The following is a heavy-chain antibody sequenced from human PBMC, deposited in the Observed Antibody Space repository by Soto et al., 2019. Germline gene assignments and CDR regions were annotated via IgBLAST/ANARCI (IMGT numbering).Heavy chain of an antibody. Sequence: PGGSLRLSCAASGFTFSTYWMSWVRHAPGKGLEWVANIKEDGSEKYYVDSVEGRFTISRDNAKNSLYLQMTSLRAEDTALYYCARGWGYFDSSGFPYLYAMDVWGQGTTVTVSS. CDR2: IKEDGSEK. CDR1: GFTFSTYW. J-gene: IGHJ6*02. V-gene: IGHV3-7*01. D-gene: IGHD3-22*01. CDR3: ARGWGYFDSSGFPYLYAMDV.